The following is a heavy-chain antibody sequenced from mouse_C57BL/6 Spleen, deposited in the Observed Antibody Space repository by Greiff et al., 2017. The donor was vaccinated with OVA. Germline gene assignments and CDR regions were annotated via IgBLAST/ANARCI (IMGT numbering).Heavy chain of an antibody. CDR3: AISFYDCYYPLYALDY. Sequence: EVQLQESVAELVRPGASVKLSCTASGFNIKNTYMHWVKQRPEQGLEWIGRIDPANGNTKYAPKFQGKATITADTSSNTAYLQLSSLTSEDPAIYYCAISFYDCYYPLYALDYWGQGTSVTVSS. D-gene: IGHD2-3*01. V-gene: IGHV14-3*01. CDR2: IDPANGNT. J-gene: IGHJ4*01. CDR1: GFNIKNTY.